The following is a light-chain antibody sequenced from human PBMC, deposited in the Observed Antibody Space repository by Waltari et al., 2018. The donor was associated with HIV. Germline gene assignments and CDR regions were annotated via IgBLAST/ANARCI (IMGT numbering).Light chain of an antibody. J-gene: IGLJ3*02. V-gene: IGLV2-14*03. Sequence: QSVLTQPASVSGSPGQSVTISCTGTSSDFGFDNYVSWYQQYPGKSPTLIIYEVSSRPSGVSDRFSGSKSVNTASLTISGLQNEDEADYFCTSYTTSDTLRFGGGTKVTVL. CDR3: TSYTTSDTLR. CDR2: EVS. CDR1: SSDFGFDNY.